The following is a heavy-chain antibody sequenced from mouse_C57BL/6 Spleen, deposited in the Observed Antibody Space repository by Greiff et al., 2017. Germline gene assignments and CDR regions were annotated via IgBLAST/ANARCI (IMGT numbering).Heavy chain of an antibody. CDR2: INPYSGYT. D-gene: IGHD2-4*01. CDR3: ARAYDYDACFAY. J-gene: IGHJ3*01. Sequence: QVQLQQSGAELAKPGASVKLSCKASGYTFTSYCMHWVKQRPGQGLEWIGYINPYSGYTKYNQKFKYKATMTADKSSITAYLQLSSLTYEDSAVYYCARAYDYDACFAYWGQGTLVTVSA. CDR1: GYTFTSYC. V-gene: IGHV1-7*01.